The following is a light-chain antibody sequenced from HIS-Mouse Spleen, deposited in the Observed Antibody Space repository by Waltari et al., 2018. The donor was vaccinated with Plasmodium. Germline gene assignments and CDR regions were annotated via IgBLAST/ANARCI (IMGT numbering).Light chain of an antibody. CDR3: YSTDSSGNHRV. V-gene: IGLV3-10*01. J-gene: IGLJ3*02. CDR1: ALPKKY. Sequence: SYELTQPPSVSVPPGQTARITCSGDALPKKYAYWYQQKSGQAPGLVIYEDSKRPSGIPERFSDSSSGTMATLTISGAQVEDEADYYCYSTDSSGNHRVFGGGTKLTVL. CDR2: EDS.